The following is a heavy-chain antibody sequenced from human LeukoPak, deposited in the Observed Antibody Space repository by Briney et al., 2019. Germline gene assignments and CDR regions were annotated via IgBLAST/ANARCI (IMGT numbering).Heavy chain of an antibody. CDR2: IYTSGST. D-gene: IGHD6-19*01. J-gene: IGHJ5*02. Sequence: TLSLTCTVSGGSISSGSYYWSWIRQPAGKGLEWIGRIYTSGSTNYNPSLKSRVTISVDTTKNQLSMKLGSVTAADTAVYYCAKGAGPPWFDPWGQGTLVTVSS. CDR1: GGSISSGSYY. V-gene: IGHV4-61*02. CDR3: AKGAGPPWFDP.